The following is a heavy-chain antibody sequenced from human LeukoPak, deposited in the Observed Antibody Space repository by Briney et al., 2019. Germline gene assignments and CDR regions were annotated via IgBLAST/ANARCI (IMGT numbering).Heavy chain of an antibody. V-gene: IGHV3-7*01. CDR3: ARDSPYDSRVWDTTSYGMDV. J-gene: IGHJ6*02. CDR1: GFTFSSYW. D-gene: IGHD3-22*01. Sequence: GGSLRLSCAASGFTFSSYWMSWVRQAPGKGLEWVANIKQDGSEKYYVDSVKGRFTISRDNAKTSLYLQMNSLRAEDTAVYYCARDSPYDSRVWDTTSYGMDVWGQGTTVTVSS. CDR2: IKQDGSEK.